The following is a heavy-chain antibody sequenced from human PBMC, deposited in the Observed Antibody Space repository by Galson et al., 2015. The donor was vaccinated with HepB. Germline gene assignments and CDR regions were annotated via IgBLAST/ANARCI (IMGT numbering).Heavy chain of an antibody. Sequence: SLRLSCAASGFTFSSYAMHWVRQAPGKGLEWVAVMSSDGSNKYYADSVKGRFTISRGNSKNTLYLQMNSLRGEDTAVYYCASHNYGDYEWGQGTLVTVSS. D-gene: IGHD4-17*01. V-gene: IGHV3-30-3*01. J-gene: IGHJ4*02. CDR1: GFTFSSYA. CDR3: ASHNYGDYE. CDR2: MSSDGSNK.